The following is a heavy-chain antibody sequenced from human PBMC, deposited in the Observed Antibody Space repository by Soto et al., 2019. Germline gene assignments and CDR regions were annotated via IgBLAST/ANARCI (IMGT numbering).Heavy chain of an antibody. CDR1: GFTFSTYT. CDR2: IGCCSGSGT. CDR3: AKDGDMVVVQAANIEY. J-gene: IGHJ4*02. D-gene: IGHD2-2*01. Sequence: GGSLRLSCAASGFTFSTYTMNWVRQAPGKGLEWVSGIGCCSGSGTYYADFVKGRFTISRDNSKNTLYLQMNSLRAEDTAVYYCAKDGDMVVVQAANIEYWGQGTLVTVSS. V-gene: IGHV3-23*01.